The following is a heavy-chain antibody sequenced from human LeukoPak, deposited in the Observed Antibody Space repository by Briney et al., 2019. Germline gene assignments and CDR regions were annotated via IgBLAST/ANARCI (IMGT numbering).Heavy chain of an antibody. CDR2: IYYSGST. Sequence: PSQTLSLTCTVSGGSISSGGYYWSWIRQHPGKGLEWIGYIYYSGSTYYNPSLKSRVSISVDTSKNQFSLKLSSVTAADTAVYYCAGDFRGSVDAFDIWGQGTMVAVSS. V-gene: IGHV4-31*03. CDR3: AGDFRGSVDAFDI. CDR1: GGSISSGGYY. J-gene: IGHJ3*02.